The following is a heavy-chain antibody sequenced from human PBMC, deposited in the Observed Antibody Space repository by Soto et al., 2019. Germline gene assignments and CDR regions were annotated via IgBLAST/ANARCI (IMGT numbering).Heavy chain of an antibody. J-gene: IGHJ4*02. CDR3: ARDKYNDFWSGYSDFDY. V-gene: IGHV1-3*01. CDR1: GYAFTSYA. D-gene: IGHD3-3*01. CDR2: INAGNGNT. Sequence: VKVSCKAFGYAFTSYAMHWVRQAPGQRFEWMGWINAGNGNTKYSQKFQGRVTITRDTSASTAYMELSSLRSEDTALYYCARDKYNDFWSGYSDFDYWGQGTLVTVSS.